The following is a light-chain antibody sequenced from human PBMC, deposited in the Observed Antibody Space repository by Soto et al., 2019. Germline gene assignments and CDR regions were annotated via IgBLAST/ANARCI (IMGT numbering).Light chain of an antibody. V-gene: IGKV3-20*01. Sequence: EIVLTQSPGTLSLSPGERATLSCRASKSVSNSYLAWYQQKPGQAPRLLIYGASSRATGIPDRFSGSGSGTDFTLTISRLEPEDFAVYYCQQYGTSPRTFGQGTNLEIK. CDR2: GAS. CDR3: QQYGTSPRT. J-gene: IGKJ2*01. CDR1: KSVSNSY.